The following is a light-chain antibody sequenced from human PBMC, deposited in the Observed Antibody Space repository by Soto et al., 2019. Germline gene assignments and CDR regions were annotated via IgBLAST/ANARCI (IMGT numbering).Light chain of an antibody. V-gene: IGKV3-20*01. CDR1: QSVTNYY. CDR3: QQYGSSPLYT. Sequence: EIMLTQSPGSLSLSPGERATLSCRPSQSVTNYYLAWYQQKPGQAPRLLIYAASSRATGIPDRFSGSGSGTDFTLTSSRLEPEDFAVYYCQQYGSSPLYTFGQGTKLEIK. J-gene: IGKJ2*01. CDR2: AAS.